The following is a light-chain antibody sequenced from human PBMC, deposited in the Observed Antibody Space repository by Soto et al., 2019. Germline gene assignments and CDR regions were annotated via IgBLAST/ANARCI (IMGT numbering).Light chain of an antibody. CDR2: DVT. CDR3: SSYTARSTIV. V-gene: IGLV2-14*01. Sequence: QSALTQPASVSGSPGQSITISCTGTSSDVGAYDFVSWYQHSPGKAPKLVTFDVTHRPPGISDRFSGSKSANTASLTISGLQAAEEDVYYCSSYTARSTIVFGSGTKLTVL. CDR1: SSDVGAYDF. J-gene: IGLJ1*01.